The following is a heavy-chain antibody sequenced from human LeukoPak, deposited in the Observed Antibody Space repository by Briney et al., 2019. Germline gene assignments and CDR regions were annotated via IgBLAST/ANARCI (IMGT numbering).Heavy chain of an antibody. J-gene: IGHJ4*02. D-gene: IGHD2-8*01. Sequence: GGSLRLSCAASGFTFSSYAMSGVRQAPGKGLEWVSAISGSGGSTYYADSVKGRFTISRDNSKNTLYLQMNSLRAEDTAVYYCAKGDFVLMVYGPPDYWGQGTLVTVSS. V-gene: IGHV3-23*01. CDR1: GFTFSSYA. CDR2: ISGSGGST. CDR3: AKGDFVLMVYGPPDY.